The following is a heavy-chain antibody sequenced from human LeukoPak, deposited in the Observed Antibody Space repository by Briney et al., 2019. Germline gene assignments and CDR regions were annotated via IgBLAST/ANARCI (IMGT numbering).Heavy chain of an antibody. J-gene: IGHJ2*01. Sequence: ASVKVSCKASGYTFTSYGISWVRQAPGQGLEWMGWVSAYNGNTNYAQKLQGRVTMTTDTSTSTAYMELRSLRSDDTAVYYCARDGGVDSSWNWYFDLWGRGTLVTVSS. CDR3: ARDGGVDSSWNWYFDL. CDR1: GYTFTSYG. D-gene: IGHD6-13*01. V-gene: IGHV1-18*01. CDR2: VSAYNGNT.